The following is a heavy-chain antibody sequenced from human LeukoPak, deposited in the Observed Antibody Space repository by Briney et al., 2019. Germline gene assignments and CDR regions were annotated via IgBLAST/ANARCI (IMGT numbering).Heavy chain of an antibody. V-gene: IGHV4-31*03. CDR2: IYYSGST. J-gene: IGHJ4*02. CDR3: ASYWYSGKTFDY. CDR1: GGSISSGGYY. Sequence: SETLSLTCTVSGGSISSGGYYWSWIRQHPGKALEWIGYIYYSGSTYYNPSLKSRVTISVDTSKNQFSLKLSSVTAADTAVYYCASYWYSGKTFDYWGQGTLVTVSS. D-gene: IGHD1-26*01.